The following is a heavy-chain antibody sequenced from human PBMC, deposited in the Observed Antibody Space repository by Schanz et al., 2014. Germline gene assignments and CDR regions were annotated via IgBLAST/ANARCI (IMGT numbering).Heavy chain of an antibody. J-gene: IGHJ6*02. CDR2: IHHRGSI. V-gene: IGHV4-34*01. CDR3: ARHLVNAYGMDV. CDR1: GGPFSGYF. D-gene: IGHD3-3*02. Sequence: QVQLQQWGAGLLKPSETLSLTCAVYGGPFSGYFWSWIRQSPGKGLQWIGEIHHRGSIIYNPSLRSGVTISMDPPKNQFFLKVTSGTAADTAVYYCARHLVNAYGMDVWGQGTAVTVSS.